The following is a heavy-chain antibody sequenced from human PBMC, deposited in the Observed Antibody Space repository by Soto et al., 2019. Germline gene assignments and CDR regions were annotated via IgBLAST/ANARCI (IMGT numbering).Heavy chain of an antibody. Sequence: QVVLLQSGAEVKEPGSSVRLSCQVSGSTFNNFAFSWVRQAPGQGPEWLGGIVVMSNAADYSQMFQDRVTITADTSTSTLYMELGSLTFDDTAVYYCARAIKRWEVNYYFDYWGQGTLVTVSS. J-gene: IGHJ4*02. CDR2: IVVMSNAA. V-gene: IGHV1-69*06. CDR1: GSTFNNFA. CDR3: ARAIKRWEVNYYFDY. D-gene: IGHD1-26*01.